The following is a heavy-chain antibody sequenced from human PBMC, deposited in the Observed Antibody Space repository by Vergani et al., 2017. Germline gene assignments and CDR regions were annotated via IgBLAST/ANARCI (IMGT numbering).Heavy chain of an antibody. CDR2: IYYSGST. CDR1: GGSISSGDYY. CDR3: ARDPRDGYNYKGLGFDY. J-gene: IGHJ4*02. D-gene: IGHD5-24*01. Sequence: QVQLQESGPGLVKPSQTLSLTCTVSGGSISSGDYYWSWIRQPPGKGLEWIGYIYYSGSTYYNPSLTSRVTISVDTSKNQFSLKLSSGTAADTAVYYCARDPRDGYNYKGLGFDYWGQGTLVTVSS. V-gene: IGHV4-30-4*08.